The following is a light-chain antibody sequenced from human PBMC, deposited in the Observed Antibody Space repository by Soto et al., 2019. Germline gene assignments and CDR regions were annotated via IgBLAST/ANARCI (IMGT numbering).Light chain of an antibody. Sequence: SYELTQPPSVSVAPGQTARITWGGDNIGSKNVQWYQQKPGQAPVVVVYDDSDRPSGIPERFSGSNSGNTATLTIGRVEAGDESDYYCQVWDSSSAAGVFGGGTRLTVL. CDR2: DDS. V-gene: IGLV3-21*02. CDR1: NIGSKN. CDR3: QVWDSSSAAGV. J-gene: IGLJ3*02.